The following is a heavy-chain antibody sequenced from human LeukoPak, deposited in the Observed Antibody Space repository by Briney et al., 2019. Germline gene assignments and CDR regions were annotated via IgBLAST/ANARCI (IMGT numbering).Heavy chain of an antibody. CDR1: GYTFTGYY. CDR3: ARDKDQIPYYDFWGGYYTQDYYYGMDV. J-gene: IGHJ6*02. V-gene: IGHV1-2*04. D-gene: IGHD3-3*01. Sequence: ASVKVSCKASGYTFTGYYMHWVRQAPGQGLEWMGWINPNSGGTNYAQKFQGWVTMTRDTSISTAYMELSRLRSDDTAVYYCARDKDQIPYYDFWGGYYTQDYYYGMDVWGQGTTVTVSS. CDR2: INPNSGGT.